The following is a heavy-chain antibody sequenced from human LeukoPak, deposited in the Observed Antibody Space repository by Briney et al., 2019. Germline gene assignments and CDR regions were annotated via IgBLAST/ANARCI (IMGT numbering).Heavy chain of an antibody. CDR1: GFTFSSYG. V-gene: IGHV3-33*01. J-gene: IGHJ4*02. Sequence: GRSLRLSCAASGFTFSSYGVHWVRQAPGKGLEWVAVIWYDGSNKYYADSVKGRFTISRDNSKNTLYLQMNSLRAEDTAVYYCARDAAFPQYYYGSGSYYPDYWGQGTLVTVSS. CDR3: ARDAAFPQYYYGSGSYYPDY. CDR2: IWYDGSNK. D-gene: IGHD3-10*01.